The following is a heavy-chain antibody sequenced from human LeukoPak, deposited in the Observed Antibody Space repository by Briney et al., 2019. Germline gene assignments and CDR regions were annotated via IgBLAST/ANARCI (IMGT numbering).Heavy chain of an antibody. Sequence: SETLSLTCTVSGGSISSYYWNWIRQPPGKGLEWIGYIFYSGSTNYNPSLKSRVTISVDTSKNQFSLKLSSVTAADTAVYYCARVWFGEDYYYYMDVWGKGTTVTISS. D-gene: IGHD3-10*01. J-gene: IGHJ6*03. V-gene: IGHV4-59*01. CDR2: IFYSGST. CDR1: GGSISSYY. CDR3: ARVWFGEDYYYYMDV.